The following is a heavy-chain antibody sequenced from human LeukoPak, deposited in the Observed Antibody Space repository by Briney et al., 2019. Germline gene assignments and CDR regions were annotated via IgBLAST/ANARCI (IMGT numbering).Heavy chain of an antibody. CDR2: ISYSGSA. Sequence: GSLRLSCAASGFTFSDYYMSWIRQAPGKGLEWIAYISYSGSAGYNPSHKSRVTISIDTPKNQFSLRLSSVTAADTAVYYCARRDTATGIDPWGQGTLVTVSS. V-gene: IGHV4-59*01. CDR1: GFTFSDYY. J-gene: IGHJ5*02. D-gene: IGHD2-2*02. CDR3: ARRDTATGIDP.